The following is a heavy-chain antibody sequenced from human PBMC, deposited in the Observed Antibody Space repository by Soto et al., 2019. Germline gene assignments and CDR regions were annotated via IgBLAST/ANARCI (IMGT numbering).Heavy chain of an antibody. V-gene: IGHV3-33*01. CDR2: IWYDGSNK. CDR1: GFTFSSYG. J-gene: IGHJ4*02. D-gene: IGHD1-1*01. CDR3: ARLWKEPDY. Sequence: QVQLVESGGGVVQPGRSLRLSCAASGFTFSSYGMHWVRQAPGKGLEWVAVIWYDGSNKYYADSVKGRFTISRDNSKNKLYLQMNSLRAEDTAVYYCARLWKEPDYWGQGTLVTVSS.